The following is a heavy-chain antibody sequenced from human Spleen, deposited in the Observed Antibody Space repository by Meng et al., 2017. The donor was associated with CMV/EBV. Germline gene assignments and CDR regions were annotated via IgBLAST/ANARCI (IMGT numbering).Heavy chain of an antibody. D-gene: IGHD2-15*01. CDR2: VSRGGDTE. J-gene: IGHJ4*02. CDR3: ASGGRHCSGLNCYIGY. CDR1: RFTFSAYA. Sequence: GGSLRLSCVGSRFTFSAYAMYWVRQAPGKGLEWVAVVSRGGDTEYYADSVKGRFTISRDNSKNTVYLEMNSLTTEDTAVYYCASGGRHCSGLNCYIGYWGQGTLVTVSS. V-gene: IGHV3-30-3*01.